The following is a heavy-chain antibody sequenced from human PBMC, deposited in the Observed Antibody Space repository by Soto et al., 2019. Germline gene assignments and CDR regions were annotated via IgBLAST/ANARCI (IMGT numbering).Heavy chain of an antibody. CDR3: ARRVVLGWFDP. Sequence: SVKVSCKASGGTFSSYAISWVRQAPGQGLEWMGGIIPIFGTANYAQKFQGRVTMTTDTSTSTAYMELRSLRSDDTAVYYCARRVVLGWFDPWGQGTLVTVSS. J-gene: IGHJ5*02. CDR1: GGTFSSYA. CDR2: IIPIFGTA. V-gene: IGHV1-69*05. D-gene: IGHD3-3*01.